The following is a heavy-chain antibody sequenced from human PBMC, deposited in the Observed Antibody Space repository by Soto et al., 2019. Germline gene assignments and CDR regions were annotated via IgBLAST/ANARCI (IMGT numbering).Heavy chain of an antibody. V-gene: IGHV3-30*18. D-gene: IGHD3-22*01. J-gene: IGHJ4*02. CDR3: ANLDYYDSSGFQDDY. Sequence: GGSLRLSCAASGFTFSSYGMHWVRQAPGKGLEWVAVISYDGSNKYYADSVKGRFTISRDNSKNTLYLQMNSLRAEDTALYYCANLDYYDSSGFQDDYWGQGTLVTVSS. CDR2: ISYDGSNK. CDR1: GFTFSSYG.